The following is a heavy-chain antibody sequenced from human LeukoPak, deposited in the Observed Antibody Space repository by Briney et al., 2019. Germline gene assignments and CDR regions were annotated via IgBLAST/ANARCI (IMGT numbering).Heavy chain of an antibody. D-gene: IGHD6-19*01. V-gene: IGHV3-9*01. CDR1: GFTFDDYA. CDR2: ISWNSGSI. J-gene: IGHJ6*02. Sequence: GGSLRLSCAASGFTFDDYAMHWVRQAPGKGLEWVSGISWNSGSIGYADSVKGRFTISRDNAKNSLYLQMNSLRAEDTALYYCAKGAVAVLYYYYGMVVWGQGTTVTVSS. CDR3: AKGAVAVLYYYYGMVV.